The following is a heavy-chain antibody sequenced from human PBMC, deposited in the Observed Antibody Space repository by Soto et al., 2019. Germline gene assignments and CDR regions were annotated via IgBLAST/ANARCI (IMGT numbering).Heavy chain of an antibody. CDR3: TGNKWFGESPLFDP. V-gene: IGHV1-69*13. CDR1: GGTLDVYG. J-gene: IGHJ5*02. Sequence: GASVKVSCKTSGGTLDVYGLNWVRQAPGQGLEWVGGMTPIYRTANYARKFQGRVTVTAEPSTDTAYMELISLTSDDTAVYYCTGNKWFGESPLFDPWGQGTRVTVSS. CDR2: MTPIYRTA. D-gene: IGHD3-10*01.